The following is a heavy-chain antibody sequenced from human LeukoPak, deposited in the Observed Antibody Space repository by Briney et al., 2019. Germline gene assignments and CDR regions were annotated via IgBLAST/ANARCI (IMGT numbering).Heavy chain of an antibody. CDR1: GFTFSSYG. CDR2: ISYDGSNK. V-gene: IGHV3-30*03. J-gene: IGHJ4*02. Sequence: GGSLRLSCAASGFTFSSYGMHWVRQAPGKGLEWVAVISYDGSNKYYADSVKGRFTISRDNSKNTLYLQMNSLRAEDTAVYYCARKKGQQQLVYGWGKYHFDYWGQGTLVTVSS. D-gene: IGHD6-13*01. CDR3: ARKKGQQQLVYGWGKYHFDY.